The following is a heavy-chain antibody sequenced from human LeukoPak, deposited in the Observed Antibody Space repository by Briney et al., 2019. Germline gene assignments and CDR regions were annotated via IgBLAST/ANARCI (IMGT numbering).Heavy chain of an antibody. CDR2: MNPNSGNT. CDR3: ASSLYYYDSSVDAFDI. V-gene: IGHV1-8*01. CDR1: GYTFTSYD. D-gene: IGHD3-22*01. Sequence: AASVKVSCKASGYTFTSYDINWVRQATGQGLEWMGWMNPNSGNTGYAQKFQGRVTMTRNTSISTAYMELSSLRSDDTAVYYCASSLYYYDSSVDAFDIWGQGTMVTVSS. J-gene: IGHJ3*02.